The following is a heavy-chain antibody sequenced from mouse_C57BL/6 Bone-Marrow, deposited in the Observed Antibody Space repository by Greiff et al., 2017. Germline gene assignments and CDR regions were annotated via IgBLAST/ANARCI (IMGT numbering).Heavy chain of an antibody. CDR1: GYTFTSYW. Sequence: VQLQQPGAELVKPGASVKMSCKASGYTFTSYWITWVKQRPGQGLEWIGDIYPGSGSTNYNEKFKSKATLTVDTSSSTAYMQLSSLTSADAAVYYCARHYGSSFDYWGQGTTLTVSS. CDR2: IYPGSGST. J-gene: IGHJ2*01. D-gene: IGHD1-1*01. CDR3: ARHYGSSFDY. V-gene: IGHV1-55*01.